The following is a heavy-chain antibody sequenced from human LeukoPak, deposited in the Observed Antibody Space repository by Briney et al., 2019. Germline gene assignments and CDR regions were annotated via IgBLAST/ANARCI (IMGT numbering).Heavy chain of an antibody. D-gene: IGHD2-15*01. CDR1: GFTFSSYA. Sequence: PGGSLRLSCAASGFTFSSYAMSWVRQAPGKGLEWVSAISGSGGSTYYADSVKGRFTISRDNSKNTLYLQMNNLRAEDTAVYYCAKDAGEYCSGGSCYSLGVVAFDIWGQGTMVTVSS. CDR2: ISGSGGST. J-gene: IGHJ3*02. V-gene: IGHV3-23*01. CDR3: AKDAGEYCSGGSCYSLGVVAFDI.